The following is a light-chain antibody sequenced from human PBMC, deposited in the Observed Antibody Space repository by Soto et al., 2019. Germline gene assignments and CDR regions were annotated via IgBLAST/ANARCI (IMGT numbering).Light chain of an antibody. CDR2: GAS. CDR1: QGIGNA. CDR3: RQDINYPRT. V-gene: IGKV1-6*01. Sequence: AIQMTQSPSSLSASVGDRVTISCRASQGIGNALGWYQQKPGKPPQLLIYGASNLQSGVPPRFSGSGSGTDVTPAISSRQPEDDATYYCRQDINYPRTFGQGTKVEIK. J-gene: IGKJ1*01.